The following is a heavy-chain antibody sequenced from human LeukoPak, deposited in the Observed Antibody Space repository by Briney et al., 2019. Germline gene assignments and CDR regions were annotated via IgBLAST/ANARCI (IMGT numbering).Heavy chain of an antibody. CDR2: INHDGSST. CDR3: AKRGILW. Sequence: GGSLRLSCATSGFTFSTFWMHWVRQAPGKGLVWVSRINHDGSSTNYADSVKGRFTISRDNAKNTLHLQMNSLRAEDTAVYYCAKRGILWGGQGTLVTVSS. J-gene: IGHJ4*02. CDR1: GFTFSTFW. V-gene: IGHV3-74*01. D-gene: IGHD2/OR15-2a*01.